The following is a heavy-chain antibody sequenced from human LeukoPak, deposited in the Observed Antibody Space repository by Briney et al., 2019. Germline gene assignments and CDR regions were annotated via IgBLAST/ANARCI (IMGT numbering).Heavy chain of an antibody. J-gene: IGHJ4*02. CDR2: INSDGSST. Sequence: GGSLRLSCAASGFTFSSYWMHWVRQAPGKGLVWVSRINSDGSSTSYADSVKGRFTISRDNAKNSLYLQMNSLRAEDTAVYYCAREGMVYASDYWGQGTLVTVSS. D-gene: IGHD2-8*01. CDR1: GFTFSSYW. V-gene: IGHV3-74*01. CDR3: AREGMVYASDY.